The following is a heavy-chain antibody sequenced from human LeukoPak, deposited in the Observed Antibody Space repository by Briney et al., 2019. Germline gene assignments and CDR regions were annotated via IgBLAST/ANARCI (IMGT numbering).Heavy chain of an antibody. CDR3: ARVRDSGSYYFDY. CDR1: GGSFSGYY. CDR2: INHSGST. V-gene: IGHV4-34*01. J-gene: IGHJ4*02. D-gene: IGHD1-26*01. Sequence: PETLSLTCAVYGGSFSGYYWSWIRQPPGKGLEWIGEINHSGSTNYNPSLKSRVTISVDTSKNQFSLKLSSVTAADTAVYYCARVRDSGSYYFDYWGQGTLVTVSS.